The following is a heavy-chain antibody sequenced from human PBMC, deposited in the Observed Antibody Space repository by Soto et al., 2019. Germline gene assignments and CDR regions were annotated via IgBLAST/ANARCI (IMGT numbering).Heavy chain of an antibody. CDR2: IYYSGST. CDR1: GGSISSYY. Sequence: SETLSLTCTVSGGSISSYYWSWIRQPPGKGLEWIGYIYYSGSTNYNPSLKSRVTISVDTSKNQFSLKLSSVTAADTAVYYCARAYGSGSYYSDGPFDPWGQGTLVTVSS. V-gene: IGHV4-59*01. J-gene: IGHJ5*02. D-gene: IGHD3-10*01. CDR3: ARAYGSGSYYSDGPFDP.